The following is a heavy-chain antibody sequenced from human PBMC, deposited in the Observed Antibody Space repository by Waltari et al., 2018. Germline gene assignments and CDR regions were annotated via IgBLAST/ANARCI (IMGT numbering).Heavy chain of an antibody. CDR2: INDSGTIT. CDR3: AKNSPYGTTWFGGVNP. J-gene: IGHJ5*02. V-gene: IGHV3-23*01. D-gene: IGHD3-10*01. Sequence: EVQLLESGGGLIQPGGSLRLSCAASGFTFKSYVMSWVRQAPGKGLEWVSSINDSGTITYYSDSVKGRFTISRDNSKNTLYRQMNSLRAEDTAVYYCAKNSPYGTTWFGGVNPWGQGTLVTVSS. CDR1: GFTFKSYV.